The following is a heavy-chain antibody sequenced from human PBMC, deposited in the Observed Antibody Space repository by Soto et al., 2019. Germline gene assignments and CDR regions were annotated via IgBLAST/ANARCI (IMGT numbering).Heavy chain of an antibody. D-gene: IGHD2-8*02. CDR1: GFTFSSYS. CDR3: ARDRTRVVYGGGMDV. V-gene: IGHV3-21*01. CDR2: ISSSSSYI. Sequence: GGSLRLSCAASGFTFSSYSMNWVRQAPGKGLEWVSSISSSSSYIYYADSVKGRFTISRDNAKNSLYLQMNSLRAEDTAVYYCARDRTRVVYGGGMDVWGQGTTVTVSS. J-gene: IGHJ6*02.